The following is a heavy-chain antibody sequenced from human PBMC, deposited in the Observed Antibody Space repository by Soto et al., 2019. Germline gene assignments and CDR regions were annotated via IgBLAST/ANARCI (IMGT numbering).Heavy chain of an antibody. Sequence: GGSLRLSCAASGFTFSSYAMSWVRQAPGKGLEWVSAISGSGGGTYYADSVKGRFTISRDNSKNTLYLQMNSLRAEDTAVYYCAKDSYSSGFYFDYWGQGTLVTVSS. J-gene: IGHJ4*02. V-gene: IGHV3-23*01. CDR1: GFTFSSYA. CDR2: ISGSGGGT. D-gene: IGHD6-19*01. CDR3: AKDSYSSGFYFDY.